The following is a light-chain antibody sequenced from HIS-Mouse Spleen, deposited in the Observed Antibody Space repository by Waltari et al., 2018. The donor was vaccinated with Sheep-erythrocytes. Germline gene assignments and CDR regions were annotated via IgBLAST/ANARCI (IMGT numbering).Light chain of an antibody. Sequence: SALTQPRSVSRSPGQSVTIDCTGTSSDVGCYNYVAWYQQHPGKAPKLMIYDVSKRPSVVPDLFSGSKSGNTASLTISGLQGEDEADYYCCSYAGSYNHVFATGTKVTVL. J-gene: IGLJ1*01. CDR3: CSYAGSYNHV. V-gene: IGLV2-11*01. CDR1: SSDVGCYNY. CDR2: DVS.